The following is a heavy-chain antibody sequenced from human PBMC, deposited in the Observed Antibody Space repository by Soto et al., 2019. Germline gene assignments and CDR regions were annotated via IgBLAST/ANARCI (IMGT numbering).Heavy chain of an antibody. Sequence: QVQLVQSGAEVKKPGASVKVSCKASGYTFTSYGISWVRQAPGQGLEWVGRISTYNGNTKYAQKVQGRVTMPTDTSTSTAYMELRSLGSDDMAVYYCARDPQYSTSSQVFDYWGQGTLVTVSS. CDR3: ARDPQYSTSSQVFDY. V-gene: IGHV1-18*03. CDR2: ISTYNGNT. D-gene: IGHD6-6*01. J-gene: IGHJ4*02. CDR1: GYTFTSYG.